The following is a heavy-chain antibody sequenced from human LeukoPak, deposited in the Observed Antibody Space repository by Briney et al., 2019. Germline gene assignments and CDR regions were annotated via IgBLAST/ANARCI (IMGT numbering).Heavy chain of an antibody. CDR3: ARVNGILWFGELSAFDI. CDR1: GFTFSSYS. D-gene: IGHD3-10*01. Sequence: GGSLRLSCAASGFTFSSYSMNWVRQAPGKGLEWVSYISSSSSTIYYADSLKGRFTISRDNAKNSLYLQMNSLRAEDTAVYYCARVNGILWFGELSAFDIWGQGTMVTVSS. V-gene: IGHV3-48*04. J-gene: IGHJ3*02. CDR2: ISSSSSTI.